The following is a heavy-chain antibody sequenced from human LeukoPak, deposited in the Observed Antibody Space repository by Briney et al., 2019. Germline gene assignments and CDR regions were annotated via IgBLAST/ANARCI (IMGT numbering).Heavy chain of an antibody. CDR3: ASTNRHDYGDYVTWFDP. Sequence: ASVKVSCKASGYTFTSYGISWVRQAPGQGLEWMGWISAYNGNTNYAQKLRGRVTMTTDTSTSTAYMELRSLRSDDTAVYDCASTNRHDYGDYVTWFDPWGQGTLVTVSS. J-gene: IGHJ5*02. CDR1: GYTFTSYG. D-gene: IGHD4-17*01. CDR2: ISAYNGNT. V-gene: IGHV1-18*01.